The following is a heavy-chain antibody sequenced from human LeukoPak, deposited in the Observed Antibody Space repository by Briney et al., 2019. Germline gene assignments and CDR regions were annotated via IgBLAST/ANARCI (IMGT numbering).Heavy chain of an antibody. J-gene: IGHJ4*02. CDR2: IIPIFGTA. D-gene: IGHD4-17*01. CDR3: ASPGDLDYGDSRFDY. Sequence: ASVKVSCKASGGTFSSYAISWVRQAPGQGLEWMGRIIPIFGTANYAQKFQGRVTITTDESTSTAYMELSSLRSEDTAVYYCASPGDLDYGDSRFDYWGQGTLVTVS. V-gene: IGHV1-69*05. CDR1: GGTFSSYA.